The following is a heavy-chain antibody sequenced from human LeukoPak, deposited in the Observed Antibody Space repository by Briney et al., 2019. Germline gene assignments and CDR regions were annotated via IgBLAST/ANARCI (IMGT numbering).Heavy chain of an antibody. CDR2: INPSGGST. Sequence: ASVKVSCKASGYTFTSYYMHWVRQAPGQGLEWMGIINPSGGSTSYAQKFQGRVTMTRDTSISTAYMELSRLRSDDTAVYYCARVPVWFGELSADYWGQGTLVTVSS. CDR1: GYTFTSYY. CDR3: ARVPVWFGELSADY. D-gene: IGHD3-10*01. J-gene: IGHJ4*02. V-gene: IGHV1-46*01.